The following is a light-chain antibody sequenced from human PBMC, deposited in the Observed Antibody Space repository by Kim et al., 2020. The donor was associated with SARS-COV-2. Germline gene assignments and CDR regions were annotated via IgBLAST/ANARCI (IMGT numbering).Light chain of an antibody. CDR3: QQYYSYPIT. CDR2: AAS. CDR1: EGIRND. V-gene: IGKV1-16*01. Sequence: DIQMTQSPSSLSASAGESVSITCRASEGIRNDLAWFQQKPGKAPQSLIYAASNLQSGVPSRFSGSGSGTDFTLTISNLQPEDSATYYCQQYYSYPITFGQGTRLEIK. J-gene: IGKJ5*01.